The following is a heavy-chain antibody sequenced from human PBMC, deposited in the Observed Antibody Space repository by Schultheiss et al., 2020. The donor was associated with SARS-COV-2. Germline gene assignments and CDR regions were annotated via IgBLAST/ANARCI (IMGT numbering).Heavy chain of an antibody. CDR1: GFTFSSYG. J-gene: IGHJ6*02. V-gene: IGHV3-30*18. CDR2: ISYDGSNK. CDR3: AKDPIAASYYYYGMDV. Sequence: GESLKISCAASGFTFSSYGMHWVRQAPGKGLEWVAVISYDGSNKYYADSVKGRFTISRDNSKNTLYLQMNSLRAEDTAVYYCAKDPIAASYYYYGMDVWGQGTTVTVSS. D-gene: IGHD6-6*01.